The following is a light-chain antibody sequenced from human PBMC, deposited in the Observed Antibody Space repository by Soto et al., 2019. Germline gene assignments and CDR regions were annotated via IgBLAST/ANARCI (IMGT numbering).Light chain of an antibody. Sequence: ETVLTQSPGTLSLSPGERATLSCRASQTIRSNYLAWYRQTPGQAPRLLIYGASNRATGIADRFSGSGSGTDFTLLISRLEPEDFALYYYQQYGSSPWTFGQGTKVEIK. J-gene: IGKJ1*01. CDR3: QQYGSSPWT. CDR1: QTIRSNY. V-gene: IGKV3-20*01. CDR2: GAS.